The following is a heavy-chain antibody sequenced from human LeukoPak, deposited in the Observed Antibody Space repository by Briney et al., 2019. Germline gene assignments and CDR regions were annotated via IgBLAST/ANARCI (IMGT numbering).Heavy chain of an antibody. CDR2: INHSGST. Sequence: SETLSLTRAVYGGSFSGYYWSWIRQPPGKGLEWIGEINHSGSTNYNPSLKSRVTISVDTSKNQFSLKLSSVTAADTAVYYCASRRPYYYDSSGYGALVFGYWGQGTLVTVSS. CDR1: GGSFSGYY. D-gene: IGHD3-22*01. V-gene: IGHV4-34*01. J-gene: IGHJ4*02. CDR3: ASRRPYYYDSSGYGALVFGY.